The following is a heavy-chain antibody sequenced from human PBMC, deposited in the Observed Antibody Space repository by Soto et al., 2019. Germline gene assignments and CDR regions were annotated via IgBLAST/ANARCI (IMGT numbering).Heavy chain of an antibody. CDR1: GYTFTNYG. CDR3: ARGVLPIPLFYWFIRGFDP. V-gene: IGHV1-18*04. J-gene: IGHJ5*02. Sequence: QVQLVQSGGEVKKPGASVKVSCKASGYTFTNYGINWMRQAPGQGLEWMGWISAYNGSTKVAQKFQGRVNNTPDTTTSTGYMEVRSLKSDGTAMYYLARGVLPIPLFYWFIRGFDPWGQGTLVNVPS. CDR2: ISAYNGST. D-gene: IGHD3-9*01.